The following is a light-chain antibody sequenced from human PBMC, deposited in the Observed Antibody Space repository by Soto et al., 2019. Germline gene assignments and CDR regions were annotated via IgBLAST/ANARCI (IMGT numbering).Light chain of an antibody. CDR3: QQDRSFLT. V-gene: IGKV3-20*01. J-gene: IGKJ5*01. CDR1: QSLYNNY. CDR2: GAF. Sequence: EIVLTQSPGTLTLSPGERATLSCRASQSLYNNYLAWHQQKPGQAPRLLIYGAFSRATDIPDRFSSSGAGTDLAITFPRPGPEDAAGYSWQQDRSFLTFGQGTRLEIK.